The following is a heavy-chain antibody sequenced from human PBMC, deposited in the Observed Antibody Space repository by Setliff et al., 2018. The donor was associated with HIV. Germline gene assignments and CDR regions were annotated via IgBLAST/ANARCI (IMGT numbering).Heavy chain of an antibody. V-gene: IGHV4-59*08. CDR3: ARWGEPAHRGVDI. Sequence: PPETLSLTCTVSARPINNYWWNWIRQSPGKGLEWIGFGHHSGTFSYNPSLNSRFTISIDTSKNQFSLKATSVTAEDTAVYYCARWGEPAHRGVDIWGQGTMVTVSS. J-gene: IGHJ3*02. CDR1: ARPINNYW. D-gene: IGHD3-16*01. CDR2: GHHSGTF.